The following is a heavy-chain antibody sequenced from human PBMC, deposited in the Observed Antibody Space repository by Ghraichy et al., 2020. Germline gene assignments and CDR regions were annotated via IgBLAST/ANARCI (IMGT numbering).Heavy chain of an antibody. J-gene: IGHJ4*02. CDR1: GFTFSSYG. CDR2: ISYDGSNK. CDR3: AKSRGSGVYSSGPSGTFDY. D-gene: IGHD6-19*01. V-gene: IGHV3-30*18. Sequence: GGSLRLSCAASGFTFSSYGMHWVRQAPGKGLEWVAVISYDGSNKYYADSVKGRFTISRDNSKNTLYLQMNSLRAEDTAVYYCAKSRGSGVYSSGPSGTFDYWGQGTLVTVSS.